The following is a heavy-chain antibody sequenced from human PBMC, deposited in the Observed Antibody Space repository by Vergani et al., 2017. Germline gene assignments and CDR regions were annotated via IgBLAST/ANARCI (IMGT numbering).Heavy chain of an antibody. CDR3: ARVNTETNGHLYYYYYMDF. Sequence: QVQLQQWGGGLLKPSETLSLTCVVNGGSFTSYHWTWIRQSPGEGLEWVGDIDHTGRPDYNPSLKSRLTMSVDKSRNQFSLTLNSVTATDTAIYFCARVNTETNGHLYYYYYMDFWVQGTAVTVS. CDR1: GGSFTSYH. CDR2: IDHTGRP. D-gene: IGHD4-11*01. J-gene: IGHJ6*03. V-gene: IGHV4-34*01.